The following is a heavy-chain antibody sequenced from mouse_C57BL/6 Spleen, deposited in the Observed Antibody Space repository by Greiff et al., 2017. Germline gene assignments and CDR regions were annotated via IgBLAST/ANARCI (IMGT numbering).Heavy chain of an antibody. V-gene: IGHV1-82*01. CDR1: GYAFSSSW. Sequence: VKLMESGPELVKPGASVKISCKASGYAFSSSWMNWVKQRPGKGLEWIGRIYPGDGDTNYNGKFKGKATLTADKSSSTAYMQLSSLTSEDSAVYFCARAGYDYDGYFGGGGQGATLSVST. CDR2: IYPGDGDT. CDR3: ARAGYDYDGYFGG. D-gene: IGHD2-4*01. J-gene: IGHJ2*01.